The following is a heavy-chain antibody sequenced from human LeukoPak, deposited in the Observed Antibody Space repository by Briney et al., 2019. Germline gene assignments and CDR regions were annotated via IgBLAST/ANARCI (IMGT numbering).Heavy chain of an antibody. CDR2: MYYSGTT. V-gene: IGHV4-39*01. J-gene: IGHJ4*02. CDR3: ARHPPRDGSAFDY. Sequence: PSETLSLTCNVSGGSISSGSYYWGWIRQPPGKGLEWIASMYYSGTTFYSPSLKSRVTISVDTSKNQLSLKLGSVTAADTAVYYCARHPPRDGSAFDYWGQGTLVTVSS. CDR1: GGSISSGSYY.